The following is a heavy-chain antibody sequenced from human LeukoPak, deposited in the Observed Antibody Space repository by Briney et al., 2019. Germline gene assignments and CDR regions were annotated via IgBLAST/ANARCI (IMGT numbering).Heavy chain of an antibody. Sequence: SETLSLTCTVSGGSISSYYWSWIRQPPGKGLEWIGYIYYDGSTNYNPSLKSRVTISVDTSKNQFSLKLSSVTAADTAVYYCARAPITMVSYYYGMDVWGQGTTVTVSS. CDR2: IYYDGST. CDR3: ARAPITMVSYYYGMDV. CDR1: GGSISSYY. D-gene: IGHD3-10*01. J-gene: IGHJ6*02. V-gene: IGHV4-59*01.